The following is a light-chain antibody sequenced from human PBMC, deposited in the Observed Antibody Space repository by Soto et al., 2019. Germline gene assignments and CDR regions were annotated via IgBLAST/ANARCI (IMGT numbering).Light chain of an antibody. CDR2: AAA. CDR3: QLSHSPSWT. V-gene: IGKV1-39*01. CDR1: QSISSY. Sequence: DIQMTQSPSSLSASVGDGVTITCRARQSISSYLNWYQQKPGKAPKLLIYAAASLLSGVPSRFSRSGPGTYVSLPISSLQLEEFATYYCQLSHSPSWTVGQGTKVDIK. J-gene: IGKJ1*01.